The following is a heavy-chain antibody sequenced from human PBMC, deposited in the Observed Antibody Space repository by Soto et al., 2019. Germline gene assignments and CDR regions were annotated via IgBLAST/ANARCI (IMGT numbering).Heavy chain of an antibody. CDR1: GGSISSGGYS. D-gene: IGHD2-2*01. Sequence: PSETLSLTCAVSGGSISSGGYSWSWIRQHPGKGLEWIGTFYYSGSTYYNPSLKSRVTISVDTTKNQFFLKLNSVTAADTAVYYCAIFQGYCIDTRWSGHYALDVWGQGTTVTVSS. CDR2: FYYSGST. CDR3: AIFQGYCIDTRWSGHYALDV. J-gene: IGHJ6*02. V-gene: IGHV4-30-2*03.